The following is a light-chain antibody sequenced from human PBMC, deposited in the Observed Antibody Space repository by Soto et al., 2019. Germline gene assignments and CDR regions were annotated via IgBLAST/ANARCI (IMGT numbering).Light chain of an antibody. CDR2: AAS. CDR1: QRMYTY. V-gene: IGKV1-39*01. CDR3: QQSYGSPRT. J-gene: IGKJ1*01. Sequence: DIQMTPSTSSLYASVGDTVTITCRASQRMYTYLNWYQQKLGIAPNLLIYAASTWQSGVPSRFRGGGSGTDFTLTITTLQAEDFATYYCQQSYGSPRTFGQWTKVEIK.